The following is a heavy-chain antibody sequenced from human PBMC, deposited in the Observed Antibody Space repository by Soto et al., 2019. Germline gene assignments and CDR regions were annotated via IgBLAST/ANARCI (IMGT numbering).Heavy chain of an antibody. V-gene: IGHV1-3*01. D-gene: IGHD5-12*01. CDR3: ARSHVDIVATAKGFDY. CDR2: INAGNGNT. CDR1: GYTFTSYA. J-gene: IGHJ4*02. Sequence: GASVKVSCKASGYTFTSYAMHWVRQAPGQRLEWMGWINAGNGNTKYSQKFQGRVTITRDTSASTAYMELSSLRSEDTAVYYCARSHVDIVATAKGFDYWGQGTLVTVSS.